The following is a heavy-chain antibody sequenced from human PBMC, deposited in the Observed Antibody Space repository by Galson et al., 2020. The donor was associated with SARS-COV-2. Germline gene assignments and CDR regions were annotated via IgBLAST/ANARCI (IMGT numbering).Heavy chain of an antibody. CDR3: ARASRLYSSGWSYYFDY. J-gene: IGHJ4*02. Sequence: GGSLRLSCAASGFTFSDHAMHWVRQAPGKGLEWVAQIFFDGSEKYYGDSVRGRFTISRDSSKNTVYLQMNSLRAEDTAVYYCARASRLYSSGWSYYFDYWGQGTLVTVSS. CDR1: GFTFSDHA. CDR2: IFFDGSEK. V-gene: IGHV3-33*01. D-gene: IGHD6-19*01.